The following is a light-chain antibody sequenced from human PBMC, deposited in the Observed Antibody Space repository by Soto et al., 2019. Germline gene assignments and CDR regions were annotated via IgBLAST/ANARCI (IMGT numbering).Light chain of an antibody. V-gene: IGLV2-14*01. CDR3: SSYTSSSTRV. J-gene: IGLJ1*01. Sequence: QSVLTQPASVSGSPGRSITISCTGTSSDVGGYNYVSWYQQHPGKAPKLMIYEVSNRPSGVSNRFSGSKSGNTASLTISGLQAEDEADYYCSSYTSSSTRVFGTGTKVTVL. CDR2: EVS. CDR1: SSDVGGYNY.